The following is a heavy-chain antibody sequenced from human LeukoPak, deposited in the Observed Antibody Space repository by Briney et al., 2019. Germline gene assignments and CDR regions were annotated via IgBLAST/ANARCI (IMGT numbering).Heavy chain of an antibody. V-gene: IGHV3-21*01. CDR3: ARDPSGYDPVDY. CDR1: GFTFSSYS. J-gene: IGHJ4*02. D-gene: IGHD5-12*01. CDR2: ISSSSSDI. Sequence: PRGSLRLSFSASGFTFSSYSMNSVRQTPGKGLGRVSSISSSSSDIYYADSVKGRFTISRDNAKNSLYLQMNSLRAEDTAVYYCARDPSGYDPVDYWGQGTLVTVSS.